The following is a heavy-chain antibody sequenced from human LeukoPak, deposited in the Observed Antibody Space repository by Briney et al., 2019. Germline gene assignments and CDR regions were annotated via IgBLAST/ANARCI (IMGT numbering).Heavy chain of an antibody. CDR1: GYTFTSYD. CDR3: ARVVPAAIEALYYFDY. Sequence: ASVKVSCKASGYTFTSYDINWVRQAPGQGLEWMGWISAYNGNTNYAQKLQGRVTMTTDTSTSTAYMELRSLRSDDTAVYYCARVVPAAIEALYYFDYWGQGTLVTVSS. J-gene: IGHJ4*02. V-gene: IGHV1-18*01. CDR2: ISAYNGNT. D-gene: IGHD2-2*02.